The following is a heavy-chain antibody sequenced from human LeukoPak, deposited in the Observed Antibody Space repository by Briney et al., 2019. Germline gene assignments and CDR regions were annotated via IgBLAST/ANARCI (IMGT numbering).Heavy chain of an antibody. CDR1: GFTFSNYD. Sequence: QPGGSLRLSCAASGFTFSNYDMSWVRQAPGKGLEWVSSISDSGGSTYYADSVKGRFTISRDNSKNTLYLQMTNLRAADTAVYYCAKDLSRAVAAGWFDPWDQGSLVTVSS. CDR2: ISDSGGST. J-gene: IGHJ5*02. CDR3: AKDLSRAVAAGWFDP. D-gene: IGHD6-19*01. V-gene: IGHV3-23*01.